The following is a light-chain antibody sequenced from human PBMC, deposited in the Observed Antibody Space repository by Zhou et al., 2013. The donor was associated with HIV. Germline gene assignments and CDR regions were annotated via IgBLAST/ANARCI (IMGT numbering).Light chain of an antibody. V-gene: IGKV3-20*01. CDR3: QQYANSQMYT. J-gene: IGKJ2*01. Sequence: EFVLTQSPGTLSLSPGERATLSCRASQTISSSYLAWYQQKPGQAPRLLISGASSRAAGIPDRFSGSGSGTDFTLTISRLEPEDFAVYSCQQYANSQMYTFGQGTKLEIK. CDR2: GAS. CDR1: QTISSSY.